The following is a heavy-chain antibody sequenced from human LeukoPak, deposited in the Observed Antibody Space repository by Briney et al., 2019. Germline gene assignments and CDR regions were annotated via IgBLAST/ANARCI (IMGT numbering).Heavy chain of an antibody. Sequence: ETLSLTCTVSGGSVSSGSYYWSWVRQAPGKGLEWISNIRTTAEGAKYAYYADSVKGRVTISRDDGKNTLYLHMNSPGDDDTAVYYCATDQRYAFDYWGQGILVTVSS. V-gene: IGHV3-48*02. J-gene: IGHJ4*02. CDR1: GGSVSSGSYY. D-gene: IGHD3-9*01. CDR2: IRTTAEGAKYA. CDR3: ATDQRYAFDY.